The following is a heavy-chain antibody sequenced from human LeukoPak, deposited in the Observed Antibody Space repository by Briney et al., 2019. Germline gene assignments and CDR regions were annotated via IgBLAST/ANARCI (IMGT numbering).Heavy chain of an antibody. J-gene: IGHJ4*02. Sequence: PGGSLRLSCSASGFIFSNYGMYWVRQAPGKGLEFVPAISSDEDNTFYADSVKGRFTISRDNSKNTLYLQTSSLRGEDTAVYYCVRVNDYGDRNLYYFGYWGQGTLVTVSS. CDR3: VRVNDYGDRNLYYFGY. D-gene: IGHD4-17*01. CDR2: ISSDEDNT. V-gene: IGHV3-64D*06. CDR1: GFIFSNYG.